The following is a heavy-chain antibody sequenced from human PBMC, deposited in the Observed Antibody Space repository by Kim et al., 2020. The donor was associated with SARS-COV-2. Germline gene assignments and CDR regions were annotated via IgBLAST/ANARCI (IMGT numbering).Heavy chain of an antibody. J-gene: IGHJ4*02. CDR3: ARGRYNWNPGTPFDY. Sequence: SETLSLTCAVYGGSFSGYYWSWIRQPPGKGLEWIGEINHSGSTNYNPSLKSRVTISVDTSKNQFSLKLSSVTAADTAVYYCARGRYNWNPGTPFDYWGQGTLVTVSS. CDR1: GGSFSGYY. V-gene: IGHV4-34*01. CDR2: INHSGST. D-gene: IGHD1-20*01.